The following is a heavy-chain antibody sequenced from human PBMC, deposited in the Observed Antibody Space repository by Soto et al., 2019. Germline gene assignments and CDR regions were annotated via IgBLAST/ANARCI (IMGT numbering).Heavy chain of an antibody. D-gene: IGHD3-10*01. V-gene: IGHV4-4*02. Sequence: PSETLSLTCAVSGGSISSSNWWSWLRQPPGKGLEWIGEIYHSGSTNYNPSLKSRVTISVDKSKNQFSLRLSSVTAADTAVYYCARNRGYYGSGSYYNEEPTTHPTYGMDVWGQGTTVTVSS. J-gene: IGHJ6*02. CDR2: IYHSGST. CDR3: ARNRGYYGSGSYYNEEPTTHPTYGMDV. CDR1: GGSISSSNW.